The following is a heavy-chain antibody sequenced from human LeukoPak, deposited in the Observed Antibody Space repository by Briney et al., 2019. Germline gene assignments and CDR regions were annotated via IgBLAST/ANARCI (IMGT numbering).Heavy chain of an antibody. CDR3: ARSRLVEMATMDV. CDR1: GYTFSSYG. D-gene: IGHD5-24*01. J-gene: IGHJ6*02. Sequence: ASEKVSCKASGYTFSSYGISWVRQAPGQGLEWMGWISGFNGNTNYAQKFQGRVTMTTDTSTSTAYMELRSLRSDDTAVYYCARSRLVEMATMDVWGQGTMVTVSS. CDR2: ISGFNGNT. V-gene: IGHV1-18*01.